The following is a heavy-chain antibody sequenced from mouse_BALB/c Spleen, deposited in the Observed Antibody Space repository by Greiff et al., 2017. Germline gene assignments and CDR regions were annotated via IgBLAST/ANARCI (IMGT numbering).Heavy chain of an antibody. J-gene: IGHJ3*01. CDR1: GYSFTGYF. D-gene: IGHD2-4*01. CDR2: INPYNGDT. CDR3: GSNMITKGAWFAY. Sequence: VQLQQSGPELVKPGASVEISCKASGYSFTGYFMNWVMQSHGKSLEWIGRINPYNGDTFYNQKFKGKATLTVDKSSSTAHMELRSLASEDSAVYYCGSNMITKGAWFAYWGQGTLVTVSA. V-gene: IGHV1-20*02.